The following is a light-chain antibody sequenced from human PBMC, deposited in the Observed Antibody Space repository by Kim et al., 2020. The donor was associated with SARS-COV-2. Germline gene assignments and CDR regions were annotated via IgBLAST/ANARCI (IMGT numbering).Light chain of an antibody. V-gene: IGKV6-21*02. Sequence: SVTPTGKVTITCRASQSIGGTLHWYQQKPDQSPKLLIKYTSQSISGVPSRFSGSGYGTHFTLTINGLEAEDAATYYCHQSSTIPHTFGQGTKLEI. CDR1: QSIGGT. CDR2: YTS. CDR3: HQSSTIPHT. J-gene: IGKJ2*01.